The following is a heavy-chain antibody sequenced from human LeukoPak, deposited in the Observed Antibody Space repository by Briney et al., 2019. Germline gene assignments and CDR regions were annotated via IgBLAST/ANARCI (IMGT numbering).Heavy chain of an antibody. D-gene: IGHD1-1*01. V-gene: IGHV3-72*01. CDR3: ARVKKENGGTTNFDY. CDR2: SRNKARSYTT. J-gene: IGHJ4*02. CDR1: GFTFSDHY. Sequence: GGSLRLSCAASGFTFSDHYMDCVRQAPGKGLEWVGRSRNKARSYTTSYAASVKGRFTISRDDSKKSGDLQMSSLKSEDTAVYYCARVKKENGGTTNFDYWGQGTLVTVSS.